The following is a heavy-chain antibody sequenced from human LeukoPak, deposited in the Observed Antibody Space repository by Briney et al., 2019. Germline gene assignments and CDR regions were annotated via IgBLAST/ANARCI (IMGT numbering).Heavy chain of an antibody. CDR1: GFTSSSYA. Sequence: GGSLRLSCAASGFTSSSYAMSWVRQAPGKGLEWVSAISGRGGSTYYADSVKGRFTISRDNSKNTLYLQMNSLRAEDTAVYYCAKDRGVVVPAAIRYYYYMDVWGKGTTVTISS. D-gene: IGHD2-2*01. CDR3: AKDRGVVVPAAIRYYYYMDV. V-gene: IGHV3-23*01. J-gene: IGHJ6*03. CDR2: ISGRGGST.